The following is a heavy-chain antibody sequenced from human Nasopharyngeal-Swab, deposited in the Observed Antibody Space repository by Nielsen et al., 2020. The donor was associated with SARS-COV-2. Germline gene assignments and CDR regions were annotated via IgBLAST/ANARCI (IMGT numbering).Heavy chain of an antibody. Sequence: GSLRLSCTVSGASITSSYWSWIRQPPGKGLYWIGYIYYSGTTNYNPSLKSRVTISVDTSKNQFSLKLSSVTAADTAVYYCARRLTLESFWYFDLWGRGTLVTVSS. V-gene: IGHV4-59*01. D-gene: IGHD3-3*01. CDR3: ARRLTLESFWYFDL. J-gene: IGHJ2*01. CDR2: IYYSGTT. CDR1: GASITSSY.